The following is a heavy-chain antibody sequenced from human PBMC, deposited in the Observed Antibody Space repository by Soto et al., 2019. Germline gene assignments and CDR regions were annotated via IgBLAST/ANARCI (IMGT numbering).Heavy chain of an antibody. CDR3: AGGHDAVEQAGRRANHCSYRMDV. V-gene: IGHV3-7*03. D-gene: IGHD6-19*01. CDR2: IQEYGNGK. Sequence: EVQLVESGGGLVQPGGSLTLSCAASGFTFSNYWMNWVRQAPGKGLEWVANIQEYGNGKNYVDSVKGRFTIFRDNTRNSLLLQMNSLKTEDTAVYYCAGGHDAVEQAGRRANHCSYRMDVWGQGTTVTVSS. CDR1: GFTFSNYW. J-gene: IGHJ6*02.